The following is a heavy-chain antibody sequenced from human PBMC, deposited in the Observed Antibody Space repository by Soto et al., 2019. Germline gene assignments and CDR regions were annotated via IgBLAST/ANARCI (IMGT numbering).Heavy chain of an antibody. CDR3: AIGRPYIAVAGVYFDY. Sequence: QVQLQQWGAGLLKPSETLSLTCAVYGGSFSGYYWSWIRQPPGKGLEWIGEINHSGSTNYNPSLKSRVTISVDTSKNQFSLKLSSVTAADTAVYYCAIGRPYIAVAGVYFDYWGQGTLVTVSS. V-gene: IGHV4-34*01. J-gene: IGHJ4*02. CDR2: INHSGST. CDR1: GGSFSGYY. D-gene: IGHD6-19*01.